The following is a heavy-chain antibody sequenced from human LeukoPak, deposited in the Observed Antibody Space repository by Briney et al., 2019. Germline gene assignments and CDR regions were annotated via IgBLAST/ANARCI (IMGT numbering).Heavy chain of an antibody. V-gene: IGHV3-30*18. CDR2: ISYDGSDK. J-gene: IGHJ4*02. CDR1: AFTFSSYG. Sequence: GGSLGLSCAASAFTFSSYGMHWVRQAPGKGLEWVAVISYDGSDKYYADSVKGRFTISRDNSKNTLYLQMNSLRADDTAVYYCAKDISGGDCPDYWGQGTLVTVSS. D-gene: IGHD2-21*02. CDR3: AKDISGGDCPDY.